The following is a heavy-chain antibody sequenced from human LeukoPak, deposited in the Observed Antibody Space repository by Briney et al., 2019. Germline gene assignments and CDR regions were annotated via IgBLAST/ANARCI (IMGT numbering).Heavy chain of an antibody. D-gene: IGHD6-19*01. Sequence: PGGSLRLSCAASGFTFSSYAMSWVRQAPGKGLEWVSAISGSGGSTYYADSVKGRFTISRDNSKNTLYLQMNSPRAEDTAVYYCAKIQRPEQWLVKYYFDYWGQGTLVTVSS. CDR1: GFTFSSYA. CDR3: AKIQRPEQWLVKYYFDY. CDR2: ISGSGGST. V-gene: IGHV3-23*01. J-gene: IGHJ4*02.